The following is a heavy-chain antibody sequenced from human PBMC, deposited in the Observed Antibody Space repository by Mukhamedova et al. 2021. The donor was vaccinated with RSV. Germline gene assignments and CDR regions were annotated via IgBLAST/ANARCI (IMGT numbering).Heavy chain of an antibody. V-gene: IGHV3-23*01. J-gene: IGHJ5*02. Sequence: VSGISGRGVSTYYADSMNGRFTISRDNSKNTLHLQMSSLRAEDTAVYYCAKQGGWFDPWGQGTLVTVSS. CDR3: AKQGGWFDP. CDR2: ISGRGVST. D-gene: IGHD3-16*01.